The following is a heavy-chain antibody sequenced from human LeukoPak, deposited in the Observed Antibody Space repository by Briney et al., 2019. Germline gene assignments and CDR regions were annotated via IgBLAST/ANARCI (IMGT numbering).Heavy chain of an antibody. CDR1: GFTFSRYG. J-gene: IGHJ4*02. D-gene: IGHD6-13*01. Sequence: GGSLRLSCAVSGFTFSRYGMHWVRQAPGKGLEWVSSITSSGNYIHYADSVKGRFTISRDNANDSLYLQMNSLRAEDTAMYYCARDQYIAASGKPNYWGQGTLVTVSS. V-gene: IGHV3-21*01. CDR2: ITSSGNYI. CDR3: ARDQYIAASGKPNY.